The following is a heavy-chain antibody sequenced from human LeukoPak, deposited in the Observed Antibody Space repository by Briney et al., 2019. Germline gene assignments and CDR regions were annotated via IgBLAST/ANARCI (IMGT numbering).Heavy chain of an antibody. Sequence: SETLSLTCAVYGGSFSGYYWSWIRQPPGKGLEWIGEINHSGSTNYNPSLKSRVTISVDTSKNQFSLKLSSVTAADTAVYYCARQDWGRYWYFDLWGRGTLVTVSS. D-gene: IGHD7-27*01. CDR3: ARQDWGRYWYFDL. J-gene: IGHJ2*01. V-gene: IGHV4-34*01. CDR1: GGSFSGYY. CDR2: INHSGST.